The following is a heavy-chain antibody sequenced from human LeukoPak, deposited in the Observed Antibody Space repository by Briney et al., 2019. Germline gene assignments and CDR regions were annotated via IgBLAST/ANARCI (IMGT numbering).Heavy chain of an antibody. CDR2: ISAYNGNT. Sequence: ASVKVSCKASGYTFTSYGISWVRQAPGQGLEWMGWISAYNGNTNYAQKLQGRVTMTTDTSTSTAYMELRSLRSDDTAVYYCARDKPAAAIRGDFDYWGQGTLVTVSS. CDR3: ARDKPAAAIRGDFDY. D-gene: IGHD2-2*01. J-gene: IGHJ4*02. CDR1: GYTFTSYG. V-gene: IGHV1-18*01.